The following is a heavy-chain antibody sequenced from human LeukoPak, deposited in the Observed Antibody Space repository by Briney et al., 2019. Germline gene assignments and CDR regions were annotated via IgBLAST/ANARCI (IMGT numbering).Heavy chain of an antibody. CDR2: IYYSGST. Sequence: PSETLSLTCTVSGGSISSSSYYWGWIRQPPGKGLEWIGTIYYSGSTYYNPSLKSRVTISVDTSKNQFSLKLSSVTAADTAVYYCASRDYYYMDVWGKGTTVTVSS. V-gene: IGHV4-39*01. J-gene: IGHJ6*03. CDR1: GGSISSSSYY. CDR3: ASRDYYYMDV.